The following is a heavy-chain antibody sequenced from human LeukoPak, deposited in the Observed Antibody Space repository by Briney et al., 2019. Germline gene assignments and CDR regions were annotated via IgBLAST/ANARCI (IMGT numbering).Heavy chain of an antibody. Sequence: SETLSLTCTVSGGSISSYYWSWIRQPPGKGLEWIGYIYYSGSTNYNPSLKSRVTISVDTSKNQFSLKLSSVTAADTAVYYCARGHYYDSSGYYYVDAFDIWGQGTMVTVSS. CDR1: GGSISSYY. CDR3: ARGHYYDSSGYYYVDAFDI. D-gene: IGHD3-22*01. J-gene: IGHJ3*02. CDR2: IYYSGST. V-gene: IGHV4-59*08.